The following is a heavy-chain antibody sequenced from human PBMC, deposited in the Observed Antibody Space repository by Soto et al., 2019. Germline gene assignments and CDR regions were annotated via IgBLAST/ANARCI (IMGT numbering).Heavy chain of an antibody. J-gene: IGHJ6*02. CDR2: IIPIFGTV. D-gene: IGHD5-18*01. V-gene: IGHV1-69*18. CDR3: VRRPTKQLWSVRYYYGMDV. Sequence: QVQLVQSGAEVKKPGSSVKVSCKASGGTFSSSAITWVRQAPGQGLEWMGMIIPIFGTVNYAQKFQGRVTITADDPTSTAYLELSSLTSDDTAVYYCVRRPTKQLWSVRYYYGMDVWGLGTTVTVSS. CDR1: GGTFSSSA.